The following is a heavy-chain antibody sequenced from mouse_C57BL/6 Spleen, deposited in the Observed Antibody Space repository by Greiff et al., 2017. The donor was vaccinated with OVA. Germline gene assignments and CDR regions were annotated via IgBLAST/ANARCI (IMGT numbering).Heavy chain of an antibody. CDR2: INPSTGGT. Sequence: EVQLQQSGPELVKPGASVKISCKASGYSFTGYYMNWVKPSPEKSLEWIGEINPSTGGTTYNQKFKAKATLTVDKSSSTAYMQLKSLTSEDSAVYYCARREVYYDYGAWFAYWGQGTLVTVSA. CDR3: ARREVYYDYGAWFAY. D-gene: IGHD2-4*01. CDR1: GYSFTGYY. J-gene: IGHJ3*01. V-gene: IGHV1-42*01.